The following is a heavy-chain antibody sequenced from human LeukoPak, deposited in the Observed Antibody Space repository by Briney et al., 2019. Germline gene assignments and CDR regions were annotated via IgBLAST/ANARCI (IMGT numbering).Heavy chain of an antibody. Sequence: PGGSLRLSCAASGFTFSSYSMNWVRQAPGKGLEWVSYISNSNSTIYYADSVKGRFTISRDNAKNSLYLQMNSLRAEDTAVYYCARPRSSGWYHDYWGQGTLVTVSSGMDVWGQGTTVTVSS. V-gene: IGHV3-48*04. CDR3: ARPRSSGWYHDYWGQGTLVTVSSGMDV. J-gene: IGHJ6*02. CDR2: ISNSNSTI. CDR1: GFTFSSYS. D-gene: IGHD6-19*01.